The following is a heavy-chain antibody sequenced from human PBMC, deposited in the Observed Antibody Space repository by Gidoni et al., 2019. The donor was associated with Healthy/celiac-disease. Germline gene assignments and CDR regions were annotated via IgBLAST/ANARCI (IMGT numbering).Heavy chain of an antibody. V-gene: IGHV3-30*18. J-gene: IGHJ3*02. Sequence: RSLRLSCAASGFTFSSYGMHWVRQAPGKGLEWVAVIAYDGSNKSYADSVKGRFTISRDNSKNTLYLQMNSLRAEDTAVYYGAKLHMVVVPAATADACDIWGQGTMVTVSS. CDR2: IAYDGSNK. D-gene: IGHD2-2*01. CDR1: GFTFSSYG. CDR3: AKLHMVVVPAATADACDI.